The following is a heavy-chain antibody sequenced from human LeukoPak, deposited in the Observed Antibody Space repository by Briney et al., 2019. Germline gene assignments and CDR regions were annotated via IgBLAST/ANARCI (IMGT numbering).Heavy chain of an antibody. CDR3: PGPVWGWFDP. D-gene: IGHD1-26*01. J-gene: IGHJ5*02. CDR2: VSLSGVT. CDR1: GGSFRGYY. Sequence: PSETLSLTCAVYGGSFRGYYWSWVRKPPGMGLEWIGEVSLSGVTNYKRALRSRITLSLDRSKDPFSLKLRPVKAADTAVYYCPGPVWGWFDPGGQGTLVTVSS. V-gene: IGHV4-34*01.